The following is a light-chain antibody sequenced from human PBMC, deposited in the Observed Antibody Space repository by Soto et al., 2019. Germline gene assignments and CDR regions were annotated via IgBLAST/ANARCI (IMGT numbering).Light chain of an antibody. CDR1: QSISSW. J-gene: IGKJ1*01. Sequence: DIQMTQSPSTLSASVGDRVTITCRASQSISSWLAWYQQKSGKAPKLLIYDASSLASGVPSRFSGSGSGTEFTLTISSLQSEDFAVYYCQQYNNWLWTFCQGTKVDIK. CDR3: QQYNNWLWT. V-gene: IGKV1-5*01. CDR2: DAS.